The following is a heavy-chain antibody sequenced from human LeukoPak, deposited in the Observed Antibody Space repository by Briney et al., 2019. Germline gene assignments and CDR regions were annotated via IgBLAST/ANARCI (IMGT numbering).Heavy chain of an antibody. V-gene: IGHV4-34*01. CDR2: INHSGST. D-gene: IGHD3-22*01. Sequence: SETLSLTCAVYGGSFSGYYWSWIRQPPGKGLEWIGEINHSGSTNYNPSLKSRVTISVDTSKNQFSLKLSSVTAADTAVYYCARARMPYYYDSSGYYSEGYYFDYWGQGTLVTVSS. CDR1: GGSFSGYY. CDR3: ARARMPYYYDSSGYYSEGYYFDY. J-gene: IGHJ4*02.